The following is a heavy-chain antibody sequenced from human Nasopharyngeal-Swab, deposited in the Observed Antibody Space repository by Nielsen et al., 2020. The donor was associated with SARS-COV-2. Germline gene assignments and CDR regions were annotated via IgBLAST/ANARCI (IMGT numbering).Heavy chain of an antibody. Sequence: ASVKVSCQASGYTFTSYAMHWVRQAPGQRLEWMGWINAGNGNTKYSQKFQGRVTITRDTSASTAYMELSSLRSEDTAVYYCARVGIMSGNLWGWFDPWGQGTLVTVSS. J-gene: IGHJ5*02. D-gene: IGHD1-26*01. CDR3: ARVGIMSGNLWGWFDP. V-gene: IGHV1-3*01. CDR2: INAGNGNT. CDR1: GYTFTSYA.